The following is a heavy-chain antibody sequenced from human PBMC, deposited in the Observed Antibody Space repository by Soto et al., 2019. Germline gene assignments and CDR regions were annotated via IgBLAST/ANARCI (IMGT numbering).Heavy chain of an antibody. CDR1: GYTFTGYY. CDR2: INPNSGGT. CDR3: ARGGVVAARVLSVFDP. J-gene: IGHJ5*02. V-gene: IGHV1-2*04. D-gene: IGHD6-6*01. Sequence: ASVKVSCKASGYTFTGYYMHWVRQAPGQGLEWMGWINPNSGGTNYAQKFQGWVTMTRDTSISTAYMELSRLRSDDTAVYYCARGGVVAARVLSVFDPWGQGTLVTVSS.